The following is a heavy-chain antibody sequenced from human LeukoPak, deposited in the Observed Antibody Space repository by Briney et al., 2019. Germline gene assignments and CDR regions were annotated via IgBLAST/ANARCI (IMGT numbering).Heavy chain of an antibody. Sequence: ASVKVSCKASGYTFTSYGISWVRQAPGQGLEWMGWISAYSGNTNYARKLQGRVTMTTDTSTSTAYMELRNLRSDDTAVYYCARDRDYGGTRIDDYWGQGTLVTVSS. J-gene: IGHJ4*02. CDR3: ARDRDYGGTRIDDY. D-gene: IGHD4-23*01. V-gene: IGHV1-18*01. CDR1: GYTFTSYG. CDR2: ISAYSGNT.